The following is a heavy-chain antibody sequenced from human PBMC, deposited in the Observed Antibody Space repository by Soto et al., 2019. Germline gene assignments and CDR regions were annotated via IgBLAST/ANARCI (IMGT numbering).Heavy chain of an antibody. CDR3: ARWGYCSSTSCYPFRSYGMDV. J-gene: IGHJ6*02. Sequence: QVQLVQSGAEVKKPGSSVKVSCKASGGTFSSYTISWVRQAPGQGLEWMGRIIPILGIANYAQKFQGRVTITADKSTSTAYMELSSLRSVDTAVYYCARWGYCSSTSCYPFRSYGMDVWGQGTTVTVSS. CDR2: IIPILGIA. D-gene: IGHD2-2*01. CDR1: GGTFSSYT. V-gene: IGHV1-69*02.